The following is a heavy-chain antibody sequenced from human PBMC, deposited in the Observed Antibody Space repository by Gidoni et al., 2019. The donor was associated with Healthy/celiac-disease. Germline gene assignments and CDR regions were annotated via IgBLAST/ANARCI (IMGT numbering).Heavy chain of an antibody. Sequence: QVQLQQWGAGLLKPSETLSLTCAVYGGSFSGYYWSWIRQPPGKGLEWIGEINHSGSTNYNTSLKSRVTISVDTSKNQFSLKLSSVTAADTAVYYCARGRRGYDILTGYWRYWGQGTLVTVSS. J-gene: IGHJ4*02. CDR1: GGSFSGYY. V-gene: IGHV4-34*01. D-gene: IGHD3-9*01. CDR3: ARGRRGYDILTGYWRY. CDR2: INHSGST.